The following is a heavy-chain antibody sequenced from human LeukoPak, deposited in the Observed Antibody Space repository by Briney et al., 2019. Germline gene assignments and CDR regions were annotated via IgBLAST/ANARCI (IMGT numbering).Heavy chain of an antibody. CDR2: ISGSGGST. D-gene: IGHD3-9*01. Sequence: GGSLRLSCAASGFTFSSYAMSWVRQAPGKGLEWVSAISGSGGSTYYADSVKGRFTISRDNSKNTLYLQMNSLRAEDTAVYYCAKSSLRVLRYSGEAFDIWGQGTMVTVPS. CDR1: GFTFSSYA. J-gene: IGHJ3*02. V-gene: IGHV3-23*01. CDR3: AKSSLRVLRYSGEAFDI.